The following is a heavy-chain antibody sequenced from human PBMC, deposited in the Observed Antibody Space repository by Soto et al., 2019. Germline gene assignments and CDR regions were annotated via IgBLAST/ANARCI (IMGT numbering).Heavy chain of an antibody. CDR2: IKGDGSER. CDR3: ATEARAARILTIMGRPFGY. J-gene: IGHJ4*02. Sequence: GGSLRLSCAASGFDFSNYWLSWVRQAPGKGLEWVANIKGDGSERYYVDSVKGRFTISRDNAKNSLSLEINILRAEDTAVYYCATEARAARILTIMGRPFGYWGQGRLFSVSS. V-gene: IGHV3-7*04. D-gene: IGHD3-10*01. CDR1: GFDFSNYW.